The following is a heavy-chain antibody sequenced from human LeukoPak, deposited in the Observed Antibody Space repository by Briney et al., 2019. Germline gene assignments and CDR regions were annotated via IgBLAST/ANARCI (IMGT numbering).Heavy chain of an antibody. CDR1: GGSFSGYY. J-gene: IGHJ5*02. V-gene: IGHV4-34*01. Sequence: PSETLSLTCAVYGGSFSGYYWSWIRQPPGKGLEWIGEINHSGSTNYNPSLKSRVTISVDTSKNQFSLKLSSVTAADTAVYYCARGRSDTATEADRWFDPWGQGTLVTVSS. CDR2: INHSGST. CDR3: ARGRSDTATEADRWFDP. D-gene: IGHD5-18*01.